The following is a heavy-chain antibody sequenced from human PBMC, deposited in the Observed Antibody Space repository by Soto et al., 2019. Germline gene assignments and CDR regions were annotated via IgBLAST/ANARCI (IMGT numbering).Heavy chain of an antibody. CDR2: ISYGGST. CDR3: ATMGTPATGLYYFDY. V-gene: IGHV4-30-4*01. J-gene: IGHJ4*02. D-gene: IGHD1-7*01. Sequence: QVQLQESGPGLVKPSQTLSLTCTVSGGSISSGNYYWSWIRQPPGKGLEWIGFISYGGSTYYSASLKRLFTISVGTSKNQFALNLSFVTAADTAVYYCATMGTPATGLYYFDYWGQGTLVTVSS. CDR1: GGSISSGNYY.